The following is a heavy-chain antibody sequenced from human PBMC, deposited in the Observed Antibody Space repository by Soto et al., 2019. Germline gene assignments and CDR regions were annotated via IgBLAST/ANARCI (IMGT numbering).Heavy chain of an antibody. Sequence: PGGSLRLSCAASGFTFGTTDMSWVRQAPGEGLEWVSTIDGSGGIPYYADSVKGRFTISRDNSRNTVYLQMNSLRGDDTALYYCVKNSGWFNTWGQGALVTVSS. CDR3: VKNSGWFNT. CDR1: GFTFGTTD. D-gene: IGHD3-10*01. CDR2: IDGSGGIP. J-gene: IGHJ5*02. V-gene: IGHV3-23*01.